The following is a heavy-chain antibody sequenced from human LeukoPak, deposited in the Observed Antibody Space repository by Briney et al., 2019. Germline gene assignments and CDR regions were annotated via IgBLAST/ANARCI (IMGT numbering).Heavy chain of an antibody. CDR1: GGTFRSYA. D-gene: IGHD3-9*01. CDR2: VIPILGIA. CDR3: ARSNLQYYDILTALAGTTVSAHGVYDF. J-gene: IGHJ3*01. V-gene: IGHV1-69*04. Sequence: SVNLLYKSSGGTFRSYAVRCVRQAPGQGLEWMGRVIPILGIANYAQKFQGRVTITADKSTSTAYMELSSLRSEDTAVYYCARSNLQYYDILTALAGTTVSAHGVYDFWERATMVTVSS.